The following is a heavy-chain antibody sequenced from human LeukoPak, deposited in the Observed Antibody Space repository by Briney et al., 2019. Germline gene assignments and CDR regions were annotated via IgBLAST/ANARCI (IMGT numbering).Heavy chain of an antibody. D-gene: IGHD3-10*01. CDR2: ISGRDSST. Sequence: PGGPLRLSCAASSLTFSNYGMTWVRQAPGKGLEWVSTISGRDSSTYYADSVKGRLTVSRDNSKNTLYLQMNSLRAEDTAVYYCAKDRVVRELMGANDYWGQGALVTVSS. V-gene: IGHV3-23*01. J-gene: IGHJ4*02. CDR3: AKDRVVRELMGANDY. CDR1: SLTFSNYG.